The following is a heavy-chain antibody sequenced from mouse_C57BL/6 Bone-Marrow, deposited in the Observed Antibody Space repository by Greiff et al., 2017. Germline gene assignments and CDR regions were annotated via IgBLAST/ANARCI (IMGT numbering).Heavy chain of an antibody. CDR1: GFTFSDYG. CDR3: AMGYDSNYFDY. CDR2: ISSGSSTI. Sequence: EVNVVESGGGLVKPGGSLKLSCAASGFTFSDYGMHWVRQAPEKGLEWVAYISSGSSTIYYADTVKGRFTISRDNAKNTLFLQMTSLRSEDTARYYCAMGYDSNYFDYWGQGTTLTVSS. J-gene: IGHJ2*01. D-gene: IGHD2-3*01. V-gene: IGHV5-17*01.